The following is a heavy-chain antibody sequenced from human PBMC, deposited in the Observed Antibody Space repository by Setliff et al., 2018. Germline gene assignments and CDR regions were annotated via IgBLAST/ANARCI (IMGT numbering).Heavy chain of an antibody. D-gene: IGHD3-22*01. CDR3: ARDKATYYDSSGYYFTSSMDV. J-gene: IGHJ6*02. CDR1: GYTFTGYY. V-gene: IGHV1-2*04. CDR2: INPNSGGT. Sequence: ASVKVSCKASGYTFTGYYMHWVRQAPGQGLEWMGWINPNSGGTNYAQKFQGWVTMTRDTSISTAYMELRSLRSDDTAVYYCARDKATYYDSSGYYFTSSMDVWGQGTTVTVSS.